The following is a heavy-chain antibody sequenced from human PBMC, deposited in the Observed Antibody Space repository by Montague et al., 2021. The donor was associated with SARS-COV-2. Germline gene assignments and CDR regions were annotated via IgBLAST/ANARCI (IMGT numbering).Heavy chain of an antibody. D-gene: IGHD1-26*01. CDR2: PCYRSEWYF. Sequence: CAISGDSVSSNNAAWNWIRQSPSRGLEWLGRPCYRSEWYFDYAISLGGRITINPDTSKNQFSLQLDSVTLDDTAVYYCARYSYSGTYFGLNDAFDIWGQGTLVTVSS. CDR3: ARYSYSGTYFGLNDAFDI. CDR1: GDSVSSNNAA. V-gene: IGHV6-1*01. J-gene: IGHJ3*02.